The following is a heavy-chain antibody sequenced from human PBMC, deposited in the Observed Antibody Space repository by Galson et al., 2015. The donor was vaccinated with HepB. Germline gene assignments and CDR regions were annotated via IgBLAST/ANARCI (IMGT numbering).Heavy chain of an antibody. Sequence: SLRLSCAASGFTFSRYGMHWVRQAPGKGLEWVAVISYDGSNKYYVDSVKGRFSISRDNAKNTLYLQMNSLRAEDTAVYYCAKDRAFWSGYAEYWGQGTLVTVSS. CDR2: ISYDGSNK. CDR3: AKDRAFWSGYAEY. V-gene: IGHV3-30*18. CDR1: GFTFSRYG. J-gene: IGHJ4*02. D-gene: IGHD3-3*01.